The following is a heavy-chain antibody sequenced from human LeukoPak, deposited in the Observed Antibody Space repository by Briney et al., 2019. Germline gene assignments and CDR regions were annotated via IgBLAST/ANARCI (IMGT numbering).Heavy chain of an antibody. D-gene: IGHD3-16*02. V-gene: IGHV4-39*07. Sequence: SETLSLTCTVSGGSISSSGYYWGWIRQPPGKGLEWIGSIYYSGSTYYNPSLKSRVTISVDTSKNQFSLKLSSVTAADTAVYYCATQSMITFGGVIASHGYFQHWGQGTLVTVSS. CDR2: IYYSGST. J-gene: IGHJ1*01. CDR3: ATQSMITFGGVIASHGYFQH. CDR1: GGSISSSGYY.